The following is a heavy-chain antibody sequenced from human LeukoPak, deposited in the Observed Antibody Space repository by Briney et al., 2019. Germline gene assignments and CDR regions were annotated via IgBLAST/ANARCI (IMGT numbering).Heavy chain of an antibody. V-gene: IGHV7-4-1*02. CDR3: ARGFRFGPENWFDP. J-gene: IGHJ5*02. D-gene: IGHD3-10*01. CDR1: GYTFTSYA. Sequence: ASVKVSCKASGYTFTSYAMNWVRQAPGQGLEWMGWINTNTGNPTYAQGFTGRFVFSLDTSVSTAYLQWSSLKASDTAMYFCARGFRFGPENWFDPWDQGTLVTVSS. CDR2: INTNTGNP.